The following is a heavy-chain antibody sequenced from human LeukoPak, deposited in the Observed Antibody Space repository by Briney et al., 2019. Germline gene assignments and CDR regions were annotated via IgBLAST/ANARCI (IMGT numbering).Heavy chain of an antibody. Sequence: GGSLRLSCAASGFTFSSYWMTWFRQAPGKGLEWVANIKQDGSEMYYVDSVKGRFTISRDNAKNSLYLQMNSLRVEDTAVYYCARTPVGAITPWGQGSLDTVSS. CDR2: IKQDGSEM. CDR3: ARTPVGAITP. D-gene: IGHD1-26*01. V-gene: IGHV3-7*01. CDR1: GFTFSSYW. J-gene: IGHJ5*02.